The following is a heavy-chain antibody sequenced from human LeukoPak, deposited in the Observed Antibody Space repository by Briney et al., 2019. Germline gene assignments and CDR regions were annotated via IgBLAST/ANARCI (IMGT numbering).Heavy chain of an antibody. CDR1: GGSISSSSYY. J-gene: IGHJ3*02. CDR3: ARHLFIVVAIPGAFDI. V-gene: IGHV4-39*01. D-gene: IGHD2-21*01. CDR2: IYYSGST. Sequence: KPSETLSLTCTVSGGSISSSSYYWGWIRQPPGKGLEWIGSIYYSGSTYYNPSLKSRVTISVDTSKNQFSLKLSSVTAADTAVYYCARHLFIVVAIPGAFDIWGQGTMVTVSS.